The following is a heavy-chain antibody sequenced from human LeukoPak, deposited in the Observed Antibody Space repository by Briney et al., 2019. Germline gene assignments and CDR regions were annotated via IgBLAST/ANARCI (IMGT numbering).Heavy chain of an antibody. CDR3: AREQEYAFWRSYGTYDYYYFMDV. Sequence: GGSLTLSCAASGFTVSSNYMSWVRQAPGRGLEWVSVIYSGGSTYYADSVKGRFTISRDNSKNTVFLQMDSLRAEDTAVYYCAREQEYAFWRSYGTYDYYYFMDVWGKGTTVTVSS. J-gene: IGHJ6*03. CDR1: GFTVSSNY. V-gene: IGHV3-53*01. CDR2: IYSGGST. D-gene: IGHD3-3*01.